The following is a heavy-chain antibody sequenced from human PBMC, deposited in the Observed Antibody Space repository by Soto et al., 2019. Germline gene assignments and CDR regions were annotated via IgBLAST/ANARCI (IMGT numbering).Heavy chain of an antibody. CDR1: GYTFSSYV. D-gene: IGHD6-25*01. Sequence: QVQLMQSRPEVKTPGASVTLSCKASGYTFSSYVITWVRQAPGQGLEWMGWISPFNYNTNYAQKYQGRVTMTTDTSTNTAYMELRSLRSDDTAVYYCARGGRRLGWFEPWGQGTLVSVSS. CDR2: ISPFNYNT. CDR3: ARGGRRLGWFEP. V-gene: IGHV1-18*01. J-gene: IGHJ5*02.